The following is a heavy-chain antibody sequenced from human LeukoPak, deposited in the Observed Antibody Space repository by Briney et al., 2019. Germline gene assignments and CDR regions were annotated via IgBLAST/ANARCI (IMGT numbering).Heavy chain of an antibody. CDR1: GFTFSSYS. Sequence: GGSLRLSCAASGFTFSSYSMNWVRQAPGKGLEWVAVISYDGSNKYYADSVKGRFTISRDNSKNTLYLQMNSLRAEDTAVYYCARFHDVVADDYWGQGTLVTVSS. CDR3: ARFHDVVADDY. V-gene: IGHV3-30*03. CDR2: ISYDGSNK. D-gene: IGHD2-15*01. J-gene: IGHJ4*02.